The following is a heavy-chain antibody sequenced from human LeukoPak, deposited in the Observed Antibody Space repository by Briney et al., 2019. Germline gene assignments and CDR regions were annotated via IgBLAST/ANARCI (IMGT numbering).Heavy chain of an antibody. V-gene: IGHV3-30*02. CDR3: AKDLKMVRGVIPPYYMDV. Sequence: GGSLRLSCAASGLTFSSRWMSWVRQAPGKGLEWVAFIRYDGSKKYYADSVKGRFTISRDNSKNTLYLQMNSLRAEDTAVYYCAKDLKMVRGVIPPYYMDVWGKGTTVTISS. D-gene: IGHD3-10*01. CDR1: GLTFSSRW. CDR2: IRYDGSKK. J-gene: IGHJ6*03.